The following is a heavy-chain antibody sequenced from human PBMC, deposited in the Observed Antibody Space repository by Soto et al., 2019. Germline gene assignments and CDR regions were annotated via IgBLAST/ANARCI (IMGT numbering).Heavy chain of an antibody. Sequence: ETLSLTCAVYGGSFSGYYWSWIRQPPGKGLEWIGEINDSGSTNYNPSLKSRVTISVDTSKNQFSLKLSSVTAADTAVYYCARLVVIGNWFDPWGQGTLVTVSS. CDR2: INDSGST. D-gene: IGHD2-8*02. J-gene: IGHJ5*02. CDR1: GGSFSGYY. V-gene: IGHV4-34*01. CDR3: ARLVVIGNWFDP.